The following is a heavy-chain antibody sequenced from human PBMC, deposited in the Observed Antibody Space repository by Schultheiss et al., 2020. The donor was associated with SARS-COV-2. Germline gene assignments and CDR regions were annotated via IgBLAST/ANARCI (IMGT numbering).Heavy chain of an antibody. V-gene: IGHV3-74*01. CDR2: INADGSST. CDR3: ARDSGYSYGSSYYYYGMDV. J-gene: IGHJ6*02. CDR1: GFTFGDYA. Sequence: GGSLRLSCTASGFTFGDYAMSWVRQAPGKGLVWVARINADGSSTNYADSVKGRFTISRDNAENSLYLQMNSLRAEDTAVYYCARDSGYSYGSSYYYYGMDVWGQGNTVTVSS. D-gene: IGHD5-18*01.